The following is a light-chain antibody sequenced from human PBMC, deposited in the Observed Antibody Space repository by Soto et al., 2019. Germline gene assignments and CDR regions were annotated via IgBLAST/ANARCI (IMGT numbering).Light chain of an antibody. CDR1: QSISTF. V-gene: IGKV1-39*01. CDR3: QPSYSSTWT. Sequence: DIQMTQSPSSLSASVGDRVTITCRPSQSISTFLNWYQQKPGTAPKLLMHATSILQSGVPSRFSGSGSGTEFTLTISSLQPEDFVTYYCQPSYSSTWTFGQGTKLEIK. CDR2: ATS. J-gene: IGKJ1*01.